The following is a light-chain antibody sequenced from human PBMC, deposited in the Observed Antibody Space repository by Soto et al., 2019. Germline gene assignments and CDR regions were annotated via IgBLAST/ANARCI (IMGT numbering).Light chain of an antibody. J-gene: IGLJ7*01. CDR3: CSYAGSYTFGV. Sequence: QSALTQPRSVSGSPGQSVTISCTGTSSDVGGYNYVSWYQQHPGKAPKLMIYDVSKRPSGVPDRFSGSKSGNTASLTISGLQAEGEADYYCCSYAGSYTFGVFGGGTQLTVL. V-gene: IGLV2-11*01. CDR1: SSDVGGYNY. CDR2: DVS.